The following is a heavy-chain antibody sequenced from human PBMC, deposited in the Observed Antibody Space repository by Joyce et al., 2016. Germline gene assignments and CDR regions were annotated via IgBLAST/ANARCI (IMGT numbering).Heavy chain of an antibody. J-gene: IGHJ6*03. D-gene: IGHD6-13*01. CDR1: GFTFNSYA. Sequence: QVQLVESGGGVVQPGRSLRLSCAASGFTFNSYAMHWVRQAPGKGLEWVAVISYDGNNQYYADSVKGRFTISRDNSKNTLYVQMNSLRVEDTAVYYCARRQQQIPRYPHLYFYYYMDVWGKGTTVTVSS. CDR2: ISYDGNNQ. CDR3: ARRQQQIPRYPHLYFYYYMDV. V-gene: IGHV3-30-3*01.